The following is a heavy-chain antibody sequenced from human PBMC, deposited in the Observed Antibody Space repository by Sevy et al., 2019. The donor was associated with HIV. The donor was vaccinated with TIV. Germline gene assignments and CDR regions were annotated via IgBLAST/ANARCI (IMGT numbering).Heavy chain of an antibody. CDR2: IKLDGSEK. Sequence: GGSLRVSCAASGFSFSNYWMSWVRQAPGKGLEWVANIKLDGSEKYYVDSVKGRFTISRDNAKKSLYLQMNSLRTEDTAVYYCARDCSSTTCLWGMDVRGQGTTVTVSS. D-gene: IGHD2-2*01. V-gene: IGHV3-7*03. CDR1: GFSFSNYW. J-gene: IGHJ6*02. CDR3: ARDCSSTTCLWGMDV.